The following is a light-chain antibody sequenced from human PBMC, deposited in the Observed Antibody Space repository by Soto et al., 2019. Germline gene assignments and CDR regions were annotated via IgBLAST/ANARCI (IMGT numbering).Light chain of an antibody. J-gene: IGKJ3*01. V-gene: IGKV1-39*01. CDR1: QSISSY. CDR2: AAS. CDR3: QQSYNTLVK. Sequence: DIQMTQSPSSLSASVGARVTITSRASQSISSYLNWYQQKPGKAPKLLIYAASSLHSGVPSRFSGGGSGTDFTLTFSSLQPEDFATYYFQQSYNTLVKVGPGTKLDIK.